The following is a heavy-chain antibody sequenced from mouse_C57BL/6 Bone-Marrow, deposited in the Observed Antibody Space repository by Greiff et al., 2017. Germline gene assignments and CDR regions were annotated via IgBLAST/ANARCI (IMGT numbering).Heavy chain of an antibody. J-gene: IGHJ4*01. D-gene: IGHD2-2*01. Sequence: QVQLQPSGAELVRPGASVKLSCKASGYTFTDYYINWVKQRPGQGLEWIARIYPGSGNTYYNQKFKGKATLTAEKSSSTAYMQLSSLTSEYSAVYFLARWELLWLRRGGYYYAIDYWGQGTSVTVSS. V-gene: IGHV1-76*01. CDR1: GYTFTDYY. CDR3: ARWELLWLRRGGYYYAIDY. CDR2: IYPGSGNT.